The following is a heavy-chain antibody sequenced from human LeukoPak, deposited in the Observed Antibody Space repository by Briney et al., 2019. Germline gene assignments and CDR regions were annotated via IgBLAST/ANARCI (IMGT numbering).Heavy chain of an antibody. CDR1: GCTFTGYY. J-gene: IGHJ3*02. Sequence: ASVKVSCKASGCTFTGYYMHWVRQAPGQGLEWMGWINPNSGGTNYAQKFQGRVTMTRDTSIRTAYMELSRLRSDDTAVYYCASFFGVTTDAFDIWGQGTMVTVSS. V-gene: IGHV1-2*02. CDR3: ASFFGVTTDAFDI. CDR2: INPNSGGT. D-gene: IGHD3-3*01.